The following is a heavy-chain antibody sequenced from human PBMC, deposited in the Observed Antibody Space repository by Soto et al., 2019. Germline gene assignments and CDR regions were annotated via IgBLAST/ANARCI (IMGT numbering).Heavy chain of an antibody. Sequence: GGSLRLSCAASGFTFSSYAMHWVRQAPGKGLEYVSAISRNGGSTYYANSVKGRITISRDNYKNTLYLQMVSLRAEDMAVYYCARGAICTNGVCYLAEYFQHWGQGTLVTVSS. V-gene: IGHV3-64*01. D-gene: IGHD2-8*01. CDR3: ARGAICTNGVCYLAEYFQH. J-gene: IGHJ1*01. CDR1: GFTFSSYA. CDR2: ISRNGGST.